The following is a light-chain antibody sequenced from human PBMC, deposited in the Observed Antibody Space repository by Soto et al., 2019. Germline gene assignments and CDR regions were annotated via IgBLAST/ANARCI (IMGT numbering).Light chain of an antibody. V-gene: IGKV1-6*01. J-gene: IGKJ2*01. CDR2: AAS. CDR1: QDIKND. CDR3: LQDYSTPVT. Sequence: AIQMTQSPSSLSASVGDRVTITCRASQDIKNDVGWYQQKPGKAPKLLIYAASSLQSGVPSRFSGSGSGTDFTLTVSSLQPEDFATYYCLQDYSTPVTFGQGTKVDIK.